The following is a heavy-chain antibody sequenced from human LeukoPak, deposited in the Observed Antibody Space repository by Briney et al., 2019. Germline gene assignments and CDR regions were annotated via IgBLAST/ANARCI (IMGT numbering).Heavy chain of an antibody. CDR1: GFTFSSYG. D-gene: IGHD3-22*01. V-gene: IGHV3-23*01. CDR3: AKDFDSYYDSTGYGASFSY. Sequence: GGTLRLSCAASGFTFSSYGISWVRQAPGKGLEWVSAISASGGTTYYADSVKGRFTISRDNSKNTLYLQMNNLRAEDTALYYCAKDFDSYYDSTGYGASFSYWGQGTLVTVSS. CDR2: ISASGGTT. J-gene: IGHJ4*02.